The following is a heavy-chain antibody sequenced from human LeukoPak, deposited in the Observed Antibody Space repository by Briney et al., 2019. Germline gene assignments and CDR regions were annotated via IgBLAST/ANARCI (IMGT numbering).Heavy chain of an antibody. V-gene: IGHV4-59*01. D-gene: IGHD4-11*01. Sequence: PSETLSLTCTVSGGSISSYYWSWIRQPPGKGLEWIGYIYYSGSTNYNPSLKSRVTISVDTSKNQFSLKLSSVTAADTAVYYCAMHDYSNYGGAFDIWGQGTMVTVSS. CDR2: IYYSGST. CDR1: GGSISSYY. J-gene: IGHJ3*02. CDR3: AMHDYSNYGGAFDI.